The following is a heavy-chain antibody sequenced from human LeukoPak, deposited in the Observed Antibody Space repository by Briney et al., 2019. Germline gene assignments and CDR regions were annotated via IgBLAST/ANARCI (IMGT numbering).Heavy chain of an antibody. Sequence: ASVKVSCKASGCTFTAYYMHWVRQAPGQGPEWMGWINPNSGVTNYAQKFQGRVIMTSDTSISTAYMGFSRLRSDDTAMYYCARDLGVTVRPFSLFYWGQGTLVTVSS. D-gene: IGHD6-6*01. CDR1: GCTFTAYY. V-gene: IGHV1-2*02. CDR3: ARDLGVTVRPFSLFY. CDR2: INPNSGVT. J-gene: IGHJ4*02.